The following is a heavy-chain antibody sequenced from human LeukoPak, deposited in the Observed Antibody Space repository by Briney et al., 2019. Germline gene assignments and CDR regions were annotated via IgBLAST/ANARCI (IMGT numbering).Heavy chain of an antibody. D-gene: IGHD3-22*01. J-gene: IGHJ2*01. CDR2: IYYSGST. V-gene: IGHV4-30-4*01. CDR3: ARCHVDDSSGYYDWYFDL. CDR1: GGSISSGDYY. Sequence: PSETLSLTCTVSGGSISSGDYYWSWIRQPPGKGLEWIGYIYYSGSTYYNPSLKSRVTISVDTSKNQFSLKLSSVTAADTAVYYCARCHVDDSSGYYDWYFDLWGRGTLVTVSS.